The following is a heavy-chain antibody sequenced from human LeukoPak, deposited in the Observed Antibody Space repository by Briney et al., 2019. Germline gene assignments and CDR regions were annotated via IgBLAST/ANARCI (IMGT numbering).Heavy chain of an antibody. J-gene: IGHJ3*02. V-gene: IGHV3-7*01. CDR1: EFTFSTFW. D-gene: IGHD2-21*01. Sequence: PGGSLRLSCAASEFTFSTFWMSWLRQAPGKGLEWVANIEADGSVKHYVDSVEGRFTISRDNARSSLYLQMNSLKTEDTAVYYCVRDSDYQRNSGGLYAHYDALDIWGHGTMVTVSS. CDR2: IEADGSVK. CDR3: VRDSDYQRNSGGLYAHYDALDI.